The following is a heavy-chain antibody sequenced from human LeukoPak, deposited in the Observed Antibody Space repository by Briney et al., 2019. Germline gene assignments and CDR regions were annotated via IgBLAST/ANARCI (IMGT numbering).Heavy chain of an antibody. J-gene: IGHJ5*02. Sequence: PSETLSLTCAVYGGSFSGYYWSWIRQPPGKGLEWIGEINQSGSTNYNPSLKSRVTISVDTSKNQFSLKLSSVTAADTAVYYCARLHSSSWYYGWFDPWGQGTLVTVSS. CDR1: GGSFSGYY. CDR3: ARLHSSSWYYGWFDP. CDR2: INQSGST. V-gene: IGHV4-34*01. D-gene: IGHD6-13*01.